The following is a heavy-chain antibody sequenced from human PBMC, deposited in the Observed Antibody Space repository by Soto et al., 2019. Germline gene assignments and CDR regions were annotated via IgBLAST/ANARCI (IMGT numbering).Heavy chain of an antibody. V-gene: IGHV1-24*01. CDR2: FDPEDGET. D-gene: IGHD6-19*01. CDR1: GYTLTELS. J-gene: IGHJ4*02. Sequence: GASVKVSCKVSGYTLTELSMQWVRQAPGKGLEWMGGFDPEDGETIYAQKFQGRVTMTEDTSTDTAYMELSSLRSEDTAVYYCATDRGSSGWYDYWGQGTLVTVSS. CDR3: ATDRGSSGWYDY.